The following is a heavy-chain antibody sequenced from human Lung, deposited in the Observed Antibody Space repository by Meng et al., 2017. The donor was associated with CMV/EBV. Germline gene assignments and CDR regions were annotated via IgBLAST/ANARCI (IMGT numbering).Heavy chain of an antibody. Sequence: SETXSPXXPVSGGSINNYYWTWIRQPPGMRLEWIGSIPYRGSTKYNPSLKSRVTISVDTPTNHFSLKLSSVTAADTAVYYCARGSLSVVDPDHYFDYWGQGTXVTVSS. D-gene: IGHD2-15*01. CDR3: ARGSLSVVDPDHYFDY. J-gene: IGHJ4*02. CDR2: IPYRGST. CDR1: GGSINNYY. V-gene: IGHV4-59*01.